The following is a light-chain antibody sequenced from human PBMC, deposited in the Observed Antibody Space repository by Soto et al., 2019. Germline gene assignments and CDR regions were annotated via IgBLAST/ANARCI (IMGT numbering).Light chain of an antibody. CDR3: QQYDNLPLT. CDR2: DAT. Sequence: DIQMTQSPSFLSASVGDRVTISCQASQDISISLGWYQQKPGKAPQLLIYDATKLETGVPSRFSGRGSGTDFSFTIRGLQTDDFATYFCQQYDNLPLTFGGGTKVEIK. J-gene: IGKJ4*01. CDR1: QDISIS. V-gene: IGKV1-33*01.